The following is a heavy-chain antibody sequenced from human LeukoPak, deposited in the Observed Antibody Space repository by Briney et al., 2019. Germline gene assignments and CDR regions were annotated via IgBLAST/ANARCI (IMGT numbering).Heavy chain of an antibody. Sequence: GGSLRLSCAASGFTFSDSWMSWVRQAPGKGLEWVASMNQDGSAKGYVDSVKGRFTISRDNARNSLYLQMSSLRPEDTAVYYCATYTHWVAGDVWGQGTTVTVSS. V-gene: IGHV3-7*01. CDR1: GFTFSDSW. J-gene: IGHJ6*02. CDR2: MNQDGSAK. D-gene: IGHD3-16*01. CDR3: ATYTHWVAGDV.